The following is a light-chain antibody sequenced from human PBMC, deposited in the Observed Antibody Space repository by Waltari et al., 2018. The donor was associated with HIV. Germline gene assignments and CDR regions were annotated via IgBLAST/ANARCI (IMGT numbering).Light chain of an antibody. Sequence: EIVLTQSPATLSLSPGERATLSCRASQSVSSYLAWYQQKPGQAPRLLIYDVSNRATGIPARFSGSGSGTDVTLTISSLEPEDFAVYYCQQRSTWPRTFGPGTKVDIK. CDR1: QSVSSY. CDR3: QQRSTWPRT. J-gene: IGKJ3*01. V-gene: IGKV3-11*01. CDR2: DVS.